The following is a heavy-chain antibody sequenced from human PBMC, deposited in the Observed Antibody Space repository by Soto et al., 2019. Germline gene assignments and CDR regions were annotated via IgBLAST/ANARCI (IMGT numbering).Heavy chain of an antibody. V-gene: IGHV5-51*01. D-gene: IGHD3-3*01. CDR2: VYPGDSNT. Sequence: ESLSLTCRVSGYCFTSYRIGWVRQMPGKGLEWVGIVYPGDSNTRYSPPLHGQVTISVDKSISTPYLQRRSLKATDTAMYYCARHVYDFWSGHPNPRYYYGMDVWGRGTTVTVSS. CDR3: ARHVYDFWSGHPNPRYYYGMDV. CDR1: GYCFTSYR. J-gene: IGHJ6*02.